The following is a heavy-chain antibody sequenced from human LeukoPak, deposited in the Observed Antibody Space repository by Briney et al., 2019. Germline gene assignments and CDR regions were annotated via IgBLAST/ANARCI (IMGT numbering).Heavy chain of an antibody. CDR1: GGSFSGYY. CDR2: INHSGGT. CDR3: ARAYSSGWYYQD. Sequence: SETLSLTCAVYGGSFSGYYWSWIRQPPGKGLEWIGEINHSGGTNYNPSLKSRVTISVDTSKNQFSLKLSSVTAADTAVYYCARAYSSGWYYQDWGQGTLVTVSS. J-gene: IGHJ4*02. D-gene: IGHD6-19*01. V-gene: IGHV4-34*01.